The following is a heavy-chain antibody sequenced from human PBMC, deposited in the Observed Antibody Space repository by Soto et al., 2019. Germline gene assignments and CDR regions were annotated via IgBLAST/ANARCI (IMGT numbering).Heavy chain of an antibody. CDR3: AKDSGRGSADYYFDY. CDR1: GFTFSSYA. CDR2: ISSDGRDK. D-gene: IGHD3-10*01. Sequence: QVQLVESGGGVVQPGRSLRLSCAASGFTFSSYAMHWVRQAPGKGLEWVAVISSDGRDKYSADSVMGRFTVSRDNSKNTLYLQVSSLRAEDGAVYYCAKDSGRGSADYYFDYWGQGTLVTVSS. J-gene: IGHJ4*02. V-gene: IGHV3-30*18.